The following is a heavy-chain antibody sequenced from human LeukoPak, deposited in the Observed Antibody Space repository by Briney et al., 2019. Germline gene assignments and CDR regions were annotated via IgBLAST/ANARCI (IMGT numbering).Heavy chain of an antibody. CDR3: ARGADSSGYYSIFYFDY. D-gene: IGHD3-22*01. CDR2: IYNSGST. V-gene: IGHV4-59*01. J-gene: IGHJ4*02. Sequence: PSEALSLTCTVSGGSISSYYWNWIRQPPGKGLEWIGYIYNSGSTNYNPSLKSRVTISLDTSKNPYYLKLSSVTAAATAVYYCARGADSSGYYSIFYFDYWGQGTLVTVSS. CDR1: GGSISSYY.